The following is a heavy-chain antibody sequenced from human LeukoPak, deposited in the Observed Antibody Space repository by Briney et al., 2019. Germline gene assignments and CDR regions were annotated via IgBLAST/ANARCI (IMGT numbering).Heavy chain of an antibody. CDR1: GFTFSSYA. J-gene: IGHJ5*02. V-gene: IGHV3-23*01. CDR2: ISGSGGSK. Sequence: GGSLRLSCAASGFTFSSYAMSWVRQAPGKGLEWVSAISGSGGSKYFADSVKGRFTISRDNSKKALYLQMNSLRAEDTAAYYCAKAGIAAAHGWFDPWGQGTLVTVSS. D-gene: IGHD6-13*01. CDR3: AKAGIAAAHGWFDP.